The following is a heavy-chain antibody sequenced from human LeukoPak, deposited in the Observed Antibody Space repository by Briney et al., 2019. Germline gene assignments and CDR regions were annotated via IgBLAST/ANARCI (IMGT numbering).Heavy chain of an antibody. CDR3: AREVVKYCSD. CDR2: INTENGGT. V-gene: IGHV1-2*02. J-gene: IGHJ1*01. Sequence: ASVKVSCKTSGYTFSGSYMHWVRQAPGQGLEWMGWINTENGGTIYAQNFQGRVTMTRDTSISTAYMELTRLTSDDTAVYYCAREVVKYCSDWGQGSLVTVSS. D-gene: IGHD2-15*01. CDR1: GYTFSGSY.